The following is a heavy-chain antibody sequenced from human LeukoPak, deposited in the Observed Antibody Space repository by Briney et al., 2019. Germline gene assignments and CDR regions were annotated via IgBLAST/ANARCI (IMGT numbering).Heavy chain of an antibody. J-gene: IGHJ4*02. CDR2: IIPIFGTA. V-gene: IGHV1-69*05. CDR3: ARGSSGWYTYFDY. CDR1: GGTFSSYA. Sequence: VASVKVSCEASGGTFSSYAISWVRQAPGQGLEWMGRIIPIFGTANYAQKFQGRVTITTDESTSTAYMELSSLRSEDTAVYYCARGSSGWYTYFDYWGQGTLVTVSS. D-gene: IGHD6-19*01.